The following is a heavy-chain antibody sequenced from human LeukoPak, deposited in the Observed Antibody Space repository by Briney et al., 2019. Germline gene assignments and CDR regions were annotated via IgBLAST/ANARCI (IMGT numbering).Heavy chain of an antibody. D-gene: IGHD6-6*01. J-gene: IGHJ4*02. CDR2: IYSSGST. V-gene: IGHV4-4*07. CDR1: GGSISTYY. CDR3: ASIAARRLEGYDY. Sequence: PSETLSLTCTVSGGSISTYYWTWIRQPAGKGLEWIGRIYSSGSTYYNPSLKSRVTISVDTSKNQFSLKLSSVTAADTAVYYCASIAARRLEGYDYWGQGTLVTVSS.